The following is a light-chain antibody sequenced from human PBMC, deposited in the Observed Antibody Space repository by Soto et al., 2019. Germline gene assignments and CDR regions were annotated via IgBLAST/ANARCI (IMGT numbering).Light chain of an antibody. V-gene: IGKV3-11*01. Sequence: EIVLTQSPATLSLSPGETATLSCRASQSVSNSLAWYHQKPGQTPRLLIYDASNRATGIPARFSGSESGTDFTLAVSSLEPEDFAVYYCQQRSSWPLTFGGGTKVEIK. J-gene: IGKJ4*01. CDR2: DAS. CDR1: QSVSNS. CDR3: QQRSSWPLT.